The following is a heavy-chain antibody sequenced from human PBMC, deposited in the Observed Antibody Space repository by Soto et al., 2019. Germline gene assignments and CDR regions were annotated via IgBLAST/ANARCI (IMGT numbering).Heavy chain of an antibody. D-gene: IGHD1-7*01. CDR1: GFSFNDYA. Sequence: GGSLRLSCADSGFSFNDYAMTWVRQVPGKGLEWVSTISDDGVTTFYADSVKGRFTISRDNSKNTLYLQMNSLRAEDTAVYYCAKDRGVTGATSKILFDDWGQGTLVTVSS. CDR3: AKDRGVTGATSKILFDD. V-gene: IGHV3-23*01. CDR2: ISDDGVTT. J-gene: IGHJ4*02.